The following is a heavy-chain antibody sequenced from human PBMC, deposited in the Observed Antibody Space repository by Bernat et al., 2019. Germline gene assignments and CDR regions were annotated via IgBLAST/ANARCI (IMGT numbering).Heavy chain of an antibody. CDR3: ARQYSSASKAFDS. CDR2: IYYSGST. D-gene: IGHD3-22*01. Sequence: QVQLQESGPGLVKPSETLSLTCTVSGGSISSYYWSWIRQPPGKGLEWIGYIYYSGSTNYNPSLTSRVTISVDTSKNQFSLKLSSVTTADTAVYYCARQYSSASKAFDSWGQGALVTVSS. CDR1: GGSISSYY. J-gene: IGHJ4*02. V-gene: IGHV4-59*01.